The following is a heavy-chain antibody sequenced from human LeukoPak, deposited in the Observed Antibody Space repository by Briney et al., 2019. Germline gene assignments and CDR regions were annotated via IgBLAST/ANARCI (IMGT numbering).Heavy chain of an antibody. CDR3: ARDRMIAAAGNYYYGMDV. D-gene: IGHD6-13*01. CDR1: GGSISSYY. V-gene: IGHV4-39*07. CDR2: IYYSGST. Sequence: SETLSLTCTVSGGSISSYYWGWIRQPPGKGLEWIGSIYYSGSTYYNPSLKSRVTISVDTSKNQFSLKLSSVTAADTAVYYCARDRMIAAAGNYYYGMDVWGQGTTVTVSS. J-gene: IGHJ6*02.